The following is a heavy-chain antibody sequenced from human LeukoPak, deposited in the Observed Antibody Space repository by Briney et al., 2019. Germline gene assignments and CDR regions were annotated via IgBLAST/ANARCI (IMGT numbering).Heavy chain of an antibody. CDR2: IYYSGST. Sequence: SETLSLTCTVSGGSISSSSYYWGWIRQPPGKGLEWIGCIYYSGSTYYNPSLKSRVTISVDTSKHQFSLKLSSVTAADTAVYYCARQFSVVTAIFAHWGQGTLVTVSS. CDR3: ARQFSVVTAIFAH. J-gene: IGHJ5*02. V-gene: IGHV4-39*01. CDR1: GGSISSSSYY. D-gene: IGHD2-21*02.